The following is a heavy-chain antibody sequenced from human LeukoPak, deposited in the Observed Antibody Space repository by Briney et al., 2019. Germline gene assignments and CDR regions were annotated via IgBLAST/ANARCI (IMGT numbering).Heavy chain of an antibody. V-gene: IGHV4-34*01. J-gene: IGHJ6*03. Sequence: SETLSLTCAVHGGSFSGYYWSWIRQPPGKGLEWIGEINHSGSTNYNPSLKSRVTISVDTSKNQFSLKLSSVTAADTAVYYCARGYHSVAGTHFYYYYYYMDVWGKGTTVTVSS. D-gene: IGHD6-19*01. CDR2: INHSGST. CDR1: GGSFSGYY. CDR3: ARGYHSVAGTHFYYYYYYMDV.